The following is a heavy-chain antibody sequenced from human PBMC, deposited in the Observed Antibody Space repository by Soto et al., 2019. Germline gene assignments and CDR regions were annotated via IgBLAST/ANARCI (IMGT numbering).Heavy chain of an antibody. V-gene: IGHV3-23*01. CDR2: ISGSGDST. CDR1: GFTFSSFA. J-gene: IGHJ4*02. Sequence: EVQLLESGGGLVQPGGSLRLSCAASGFTFSSFAMSWVRQAPGKGLEWVSAISGSGDSTYYADSVKGRFAISRDNSKNTLYLQMNSLRAEDTALYYCAKCRDTAMGYYFDYWGQGTLVTVSS. D-gene: IGHD5-18*01. CDR3: AKCRDTAMGYYFDY.